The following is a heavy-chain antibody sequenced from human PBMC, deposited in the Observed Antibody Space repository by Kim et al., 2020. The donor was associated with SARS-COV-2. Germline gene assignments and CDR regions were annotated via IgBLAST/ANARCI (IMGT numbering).Heavy chain of an antibody. D-gene: IGHD3-22*01. Sequence: GGSLRRSCTTSGLNFGDYAMSWFRQAPGKGLEWVAFIRSKRYGETTEYAASVKGRFTISRDDSVRIAYLQMNGLKTEDTAVYYCTSGPYYYDSAAYYHDYWGQGTLVTVSS. J-gene: IGHJ4*02. CDR3: TSGPYYYDSAAYYHDY. CDR1: GLNFGDYA. CDR2: IRSKRYGETT. V-gene: IGHV3-49*03.